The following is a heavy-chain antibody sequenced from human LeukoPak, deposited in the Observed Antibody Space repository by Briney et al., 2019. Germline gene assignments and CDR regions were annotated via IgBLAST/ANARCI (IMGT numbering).Heavy chain of an antibody. V-gene: IGHV4-59*12. CDR2: IYYSGIT. Sequence: SETLSLTCIVSSGSISTYYWSWIRQPPGRGLEWIGYIYYSGITNYNPSLKSRVTISVDTSKNQFSLNLISVTAADTAVYYCARVSSAGVVDYWGQGTLVTVSS. D-gene: IGHD6-13*01. CDR1: SGSISTYY. CDR3: ARVSSAGVVDY. J-gene: IGHJ4*02.